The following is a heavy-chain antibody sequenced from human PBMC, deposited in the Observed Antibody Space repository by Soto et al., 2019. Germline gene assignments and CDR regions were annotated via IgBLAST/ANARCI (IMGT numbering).Heavy chain of an antibody. Sequence: ELQLVDSGGGLVKHGGSLRLSCGASGFTVSSHSMNWVRQAPGKGLEWVSSISSSSSYIHYADSVKGRFTISRDNAKNSLYLQMNSLRAEDTAVYYCAREPRAPIVVVVATKDALDIWGQGTMVTVSS. D-gene: IGHD2-15*01. V-gene: IGHV3-21*01. CDR3: AREPRAPIVVVVATKDALDI. J-gene: IGHJ3*02. CDR2: ISSSSSYI. CDR1: GFTVSSHS.